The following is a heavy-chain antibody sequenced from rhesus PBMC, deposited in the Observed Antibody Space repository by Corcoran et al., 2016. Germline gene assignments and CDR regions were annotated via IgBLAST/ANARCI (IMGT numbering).Heavy chain of an antibody. CDR3: ASGYCTGSGCYAFDY. V-gene: IGHV3-54*02. CDR2: ISEYGRKK. D-gene: IGHD2-21*01. CDR1: GFTFSSYV. Sequence: EVQLVESGGGLVQPGGSLRLSCAASGFTFSSYVMHWVSQAPGKGLEWVAVISEYGRKKYYADSVKDRVTISRDNSKNMLYLQMNNLKLEDTAVYYCASGYCTGSGCYAFDYWGQGVLVTVSS. J-gene: IGHJ4*01.